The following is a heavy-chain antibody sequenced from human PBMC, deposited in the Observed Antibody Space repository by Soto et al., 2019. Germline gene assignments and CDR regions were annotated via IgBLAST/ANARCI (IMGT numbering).Heavy chain of an antibody. Sequence: QVQLQQWGAGLLKPSETLSLTCAVYGGSFSGHYWSWIRQPPGKGLEWIGEIKPTGSTNYNPSLKCRVAISVDTAKNQLSLKLSSVTAADTAVYYCARGLPGYSSSWYDSWGQGTLVTVSS. D-gene: IGHD6-13*01. CDR3: ARGLPGYSSSWYDS. V-gene: IGHV4-34*01. CDR1: GGSFSGHY. J-gene: IGHJ5*01. CDR2: IKPTGST.